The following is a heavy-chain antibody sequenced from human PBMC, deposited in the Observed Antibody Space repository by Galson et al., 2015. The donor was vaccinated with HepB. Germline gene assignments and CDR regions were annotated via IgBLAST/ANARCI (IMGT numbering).Heavy chain of an antibody. D-gene: IGHD5-24*01. CDR2: ISSSSSYI. J-gene: IGHJ6*02. Sequence: SLRLSCAASGFTFSSYSMNWVRQAPGKGLEWVSSISSSSSYIYYADSVKGRFTISRDNAKNSLYLQMNSLRAEDTDVYYCAREGRGDGYNLHNDYYYYGMDVWGQGTTVTVSS. CDR1: GFTFSSYS. CDR3: AREGRGDGYNLHNDYYYYGMDV. V-gene: IGHV3-21*01.